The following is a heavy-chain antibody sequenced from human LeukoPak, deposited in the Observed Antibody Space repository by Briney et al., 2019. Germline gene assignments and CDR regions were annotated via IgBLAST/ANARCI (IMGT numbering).Heavy chain of an antibody. CDR1: GFTFSSYA. J-gene: IGHJ3*02. CDR3: ARDDAYGSYYRRGAFDI. CDR2: ISYDGSNK. Sequence: GSLRLSCAASGFTFSSYAMHWVRQAPGKGLEWVAVISYDGSNKYYADSAKGRFTISRDNSKNTLYLQMNSLRAEDTAVYYCARDDAYGSYYRRGAFDIWGQGTMVTVSS. D-gene: IGHD1-26*01. V-gene: IGHV3-30-3*01.